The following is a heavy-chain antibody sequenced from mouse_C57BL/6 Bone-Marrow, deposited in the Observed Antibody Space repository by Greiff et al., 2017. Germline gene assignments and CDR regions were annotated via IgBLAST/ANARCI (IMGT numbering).Heavy chain of an antibody. Sequence: QVQLQQPGAELVKPGASVKMSCKASGYTFTSYWITWVKQRPGQGLEWIGEIYPTSGRTNYNEKFKSKAILTVDTSSNTAYMQLSSLTSEVSAFFYCARTGPLGRSFDYWGQGTTLTVSS. CDR3: ARTGPLGRSFDY. CDR1: GYTFTSYW. CDR2: IYPTSGRT. V-gene: IGHV1-55*01. J-gene: IGHJ2*01. D-gene: IGHD4-1*01.